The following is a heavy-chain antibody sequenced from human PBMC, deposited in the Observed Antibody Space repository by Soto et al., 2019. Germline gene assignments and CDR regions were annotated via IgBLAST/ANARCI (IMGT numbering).Heavy chain of an antibody. V-gene: IGHV1-69*13. CDR3: ARVACSGGSCYSYYYYYYGMDV. J-gene: IGHJ6*02. D-gene: IGHD2-15*01. CDR2: IIPIFGTA. CDR1: GGTFSSYA. Sequence: SVKVSCKASGGTFSSYAISWVRQAPGQGLEWMGGIIPIFGTANSAQKFQGRVTITADESTSTAYMELSSLRSEDTAVYYCARVACSGGSCYSYYYYYYGMDVWAKGPRSPSP.